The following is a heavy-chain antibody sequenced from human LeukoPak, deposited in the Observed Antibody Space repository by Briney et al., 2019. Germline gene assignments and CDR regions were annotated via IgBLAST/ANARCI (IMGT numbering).Heavy chain of an antibody. J-gene: IGHJ6*03. CDR2: IYYSGYT. Sequence: PSETLSLTCTVSGCSISSYYWSWIRQPPGKGLKWIGNIYYSGYTTYSPSLRSRVTISVDTSKNQFSLKLSSVTAADTAVYYCARETSQKGAHYMDVWGKGTTITISS. D-gene: IGHD3-16*01. CDR3: ARETSQKGAHYMDV. CDR1: GCSISSYY. V-gene: IGHV4-59*01.